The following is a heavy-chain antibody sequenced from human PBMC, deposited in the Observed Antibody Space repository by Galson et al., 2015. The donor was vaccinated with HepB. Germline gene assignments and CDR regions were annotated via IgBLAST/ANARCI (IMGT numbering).Heavy chain of an antibody. CDR1: GGTFSSYA. V-gene: IGHV1-69*13. J-gene: IGHJ4*02. D-gene: IGHD6-19*01. Sequence: SVKVSCKASGGTFSSYAISWVRQAPGQGLEWMGGIIPILGTANYAQKFQGRVTITADESTSTAYMELSSLRSEDTAVYYCARDRLVAGTNINDYWGQGTLVTVSS. CDR2: IIPILGTA. CDR3: ARDRLVAGTNINDY.